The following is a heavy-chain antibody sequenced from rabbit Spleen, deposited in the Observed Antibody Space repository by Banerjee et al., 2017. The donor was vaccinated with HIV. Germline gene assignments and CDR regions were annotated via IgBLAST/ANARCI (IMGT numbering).Heavy chain of an antibody. CDR2: IDTSSVNT. J-gene: IGHJ4*01. CDR3: ARDEVYADYAGFGYATLHDFNL. Sequence: QEQLVESGGGLVKPEGSLTLTCKASGFSFSDRDVMCWVRQAPGKGLELIACIDTSSVNTADATWAKGRFTISKTSSTTVTLQMTSLTAADTATYFCARDEVYADYAGFGYATLHDFNLWGPGTLVTVS. V-gene: IGHV1S45*01. CDR1: GFSFSDRDV. D-gene: IGHD6-1*01.